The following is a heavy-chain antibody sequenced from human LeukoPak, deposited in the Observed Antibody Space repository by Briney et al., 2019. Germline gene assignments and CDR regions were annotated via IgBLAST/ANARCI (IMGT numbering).Heavy chain of an antibody. D-gene: IGHD7-27*01. Sequence: SQTLSLTCVISGDSVSSNSVAWNWIRQSPSRGLEWLGRTYFRSKWYDDYAVSVKSRITINPDTSKNRFSLQLNSVTPEDTAVYFCASEQLTGSYFDYWGQGTLVTVSS. V-gene: IGHV6-1*01. J-gene: IGHJ4*02. CDR1: GDSVSSNSVA. CDR2: TYFRSKWYD. CDR3: ASEQLTGSYFDY.